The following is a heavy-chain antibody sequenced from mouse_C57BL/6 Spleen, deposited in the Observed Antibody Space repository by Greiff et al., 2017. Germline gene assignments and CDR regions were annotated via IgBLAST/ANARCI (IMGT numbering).Heavy chain of an antibody. D-gene: IGHD2-4*01. Sequence: EVKLVESGGGLVKPGGSLKLSCAASGFTFSSYAMSWVRQTPEKRLEWVATISDGGSYTYYPDNVKGRFTISRDNAKNNLYLQMSHLKSEDTAMXYCARDRYDYAGYAMDYWGQGTSVTVSS. CDR3: ARDRYDYAGYAMDY. CDR1: GFTFSSYA. J-gene: IGHJ4*01. CDR2: ISDGGSYT. V-gene: IGHV5-4*01.